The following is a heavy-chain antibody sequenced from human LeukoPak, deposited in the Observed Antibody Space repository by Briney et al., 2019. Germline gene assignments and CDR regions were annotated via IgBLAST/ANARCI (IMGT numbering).Heavy chain of an antibody. V-gene: IGHV1-69*13. J-gene: IGHJ4*02. CDR3: ARSEVEMATAIDY. CDR2: IIPIFGTA. Sequence: EASVKVSCKASGGTFSSYAISWVRQAPGQGLEWMGGIIPIFGTANYAQKFQGRVTITADESTSTAYMELSSLRSEDTAVYYCARSEVEMATAIDYWGQGTLVTVSS. CDR1: GGTFSSYA. D-gene: IGHD5-24*01.